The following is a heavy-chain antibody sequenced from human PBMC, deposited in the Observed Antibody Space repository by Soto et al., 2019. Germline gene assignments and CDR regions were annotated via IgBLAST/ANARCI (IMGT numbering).Heavy chain of an antibody. V-gene: IGHV3-21*01. CDR1: GFTFSYYS. D-gene: IGHD3-22*01. Sequence: GGSLRLSCAASGFTFSYYSMNWVRQAPGKGLEWVSSISSSSSYIYYADSVKGRFTISRDNAKNSLYLQMNSLRAEDTAVYYCARVHYYDSSGYYLWGQGTLVTVSS. CDR3: ARVHYYDSSGYYL. J-gene: IGHJ4*02. CDR2: ISSSSSYI.